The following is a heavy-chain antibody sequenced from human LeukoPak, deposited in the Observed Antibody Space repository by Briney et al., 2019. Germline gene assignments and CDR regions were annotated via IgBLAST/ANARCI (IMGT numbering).Heavy chain of an antibody. V-gene: IGHV1-46*01. D-gene: IGHD3-10*01. CDR2: INPSGGST. Sequence: ASVKVSCKASGYTFTSYYMHWVRQAPGQGLEWMGIINPSGGSTSYAQKFQGRVTMTRDTSTSTVYMELSSLRSEDTAVYYCARDKARGVIIKAGWFDPWGQGTLVTVSS. CDR3: ARDKARGVIIKAGWFDP. CDR1: GYTFTSYY. J-gene: IGHJ5*02.